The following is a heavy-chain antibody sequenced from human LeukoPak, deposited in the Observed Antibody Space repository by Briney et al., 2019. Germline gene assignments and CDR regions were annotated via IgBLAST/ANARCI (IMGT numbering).Heavy chain of an antibody. J-gene: IGHJ4*02. CDR2: IKQDGSED. CDR1: GFTFSNYW. V-gene: IGHV3-7*01. CDR3: ARNRWSSTSCFFDY. Sequence: GGSLRLSCVATGFTFSNYWMTWVRQAPGNGLEWVANIKQDGSEDYYVDSVRGRFTISRDNAKNSLYLQMNSLRAEDTAVYYCARNRWSSTSCFFDYWGQGMLVTVSS. D-gene: IGHD2-2*01.